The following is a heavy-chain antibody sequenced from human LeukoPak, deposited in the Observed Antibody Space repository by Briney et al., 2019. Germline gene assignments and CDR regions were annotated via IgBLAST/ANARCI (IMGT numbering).Heavy chain of an antibody. CDR3: ARAPAVVYGSGSYYYFDY. J-gene: IGHJ4*02. V-gene: IGHV1-2*04. D-gene: IGHD3-10*01. CDR2: INPNSGGT. CDR1: GYTFTGYY. Sequence: ASVKVSCKASGYTFTGYYMHWVRQAPGQGLEWMGWINPNSGGTNYAQKFQGWVTMTRDTSISTAYMELSRLRSDDTAVYYCARAPAVVYGSGSYYYFDYWGQGTLVTVSS.